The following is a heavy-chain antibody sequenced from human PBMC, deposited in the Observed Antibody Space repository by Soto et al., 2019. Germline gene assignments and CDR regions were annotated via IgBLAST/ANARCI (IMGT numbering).Heavy chain of an antibody. CDR2: ISAFNGQT. CDR1: GYTFTSYG. D-gene: IGHD3-16*01. V-gene: IGHV1-18*01. Sequence: ASVKVSCKASGYTFTSYGVSWVRQAPGQGLEWMGWISAFNGQTNYIQKVQGRVTLTTEASTSTAYMELRSLRSDDTAVYYCARGGDYYYGLDVWGQGATVTVSS. J-gene: IGHJ6*02. CDR3: ARGGDYYYGLDV.